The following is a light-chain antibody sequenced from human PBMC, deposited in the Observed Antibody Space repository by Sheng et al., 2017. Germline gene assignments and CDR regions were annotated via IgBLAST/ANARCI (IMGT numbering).Light chain of an antibody. CDR2: DAS. J-gene: IGKJ5*01. V-gene: IGKV3-11*01. Sequence: EFVLKQSPATLSLSPGERATLSCRASQSVSNSLAWYQQKPGQAPRLLIYDASNRATGIPVRFSGSGSGTDFTLAISSLQPEDFAVYYCQQRGNWPPITFGQGTRLEIK. CDR3: QQRGNWPPIT. CDR1: QSVSNS.